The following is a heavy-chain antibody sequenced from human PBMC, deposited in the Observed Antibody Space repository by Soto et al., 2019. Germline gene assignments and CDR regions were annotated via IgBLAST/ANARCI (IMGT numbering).Heavy chain of an antibody. D-gene: IGHD3-22*01. Sequence: PSETLSLTCTVSGASMSSHYWTWLRQSPGKGLEWIGYISYSGSTYYNPSHKSRVTISADTSRNQFSLKLSAVISADTALYYCAREVGDSSGYYYYYGMDVWGQGTTVTVSS. CDR1: GASMSSHY. J-gene: IGHJ6*02. V-gene: IGHV4-59*11. CDR3: AREVGDSSGYYYYYGMDV. CDR2: ISYSGST.